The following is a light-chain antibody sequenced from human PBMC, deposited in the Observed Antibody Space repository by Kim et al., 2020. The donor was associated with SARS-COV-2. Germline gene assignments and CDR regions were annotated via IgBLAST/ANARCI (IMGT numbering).Light chain of an antibody. CDR1: QDIANS. CDR2: AAS. V-gene: IGKV1-27*01. CDR3: QKYNSAPWT. Sequence: ASVGDRVTITCRASQDIANSLAWYQQKQGKVPQVLIYAASTLQSGVPSRFSGSGSGTEFTLTIGSLQTEDVATYYCQKYNSAPWTFGPGTKVDIK. J-gene: IGKJ1*01.